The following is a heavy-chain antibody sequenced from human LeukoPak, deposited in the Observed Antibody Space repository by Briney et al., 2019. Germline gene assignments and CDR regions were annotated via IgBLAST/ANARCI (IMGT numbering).Heavy chain of an antibody. Sequence: GGSLRLSCAASGFTFSSYAMSWVRQAPGKGLEWVAAISGSGGSTYYADSVKGRFTISRDNSKNTLYLQMNSLRAEDTAVYYCAKAERSYSNYVPPYYYYMDVWGKGTTVTVSS. CDR2: ISGSGGST. J-gene: IGHJ6*03. CDR1: GFTFSSYA. D-gene: IGHD4-11*01. V-gene: IGHV3-23*01. CDR3: AKAERSYSNYVPPYYYYMDV.